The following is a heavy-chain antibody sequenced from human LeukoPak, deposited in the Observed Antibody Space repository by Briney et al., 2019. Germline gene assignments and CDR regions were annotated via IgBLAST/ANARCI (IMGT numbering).Heavy chain of an antibody. J-gene: IGHJ5*02. CDR3: ARGVMVVAATKNWFDP. D-gene: IGHD2-15*01. CDR2: IYHSGST. CDR1: GYSISSGYY. Sequence: SETLSLTCTVSGYSISSGYYWGWIRQPPGKGLEWIGSIYHSGSTYYNPSLKSRVTISVDTSKNQFSLKLSSVTAADTAVYYCARGVMVVAATKNWFDPWGQGTLVTVSS. V-gene: IGHV4-38-2*02.